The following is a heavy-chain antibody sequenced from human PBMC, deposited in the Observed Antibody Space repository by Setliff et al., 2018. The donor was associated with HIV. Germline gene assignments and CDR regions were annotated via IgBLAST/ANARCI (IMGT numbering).Heavy chain of an antibody. V-gene: IGHV3-23*01. CDR3: ATYNTKAAFAA. J-gene: IGHJ3*01. D-gene: IGHD1-1*01. CDR1: GFTFSSYA. Sequence: GGSLRLSCASSGFTFSSYAMTWVRQAPGKGLECVAVISGSGGDTYYADSVKGRFVISREKSKSTLYLQVDSLDTEDSAIYYCATYNTKAAFAAWGQGTRVTVSS. CDR2: ISGSGGDT.